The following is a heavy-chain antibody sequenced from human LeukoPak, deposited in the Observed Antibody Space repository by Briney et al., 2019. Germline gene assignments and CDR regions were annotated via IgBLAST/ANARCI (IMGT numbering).Heavy chain of an antibody. V-gene: IGHV3-64*01. Sequence: GGSLRLSCVASGFTFSSNAMHWVRQAPGKGLESVSAISRDGSTTYYANSVKDRFTISRDNSKNTLYLQMGILRAEDMAVYYCAREDPPGSSWFDYWGQGTLVTVSS. J-gene: IGHJ4*02. CDR2: ISRDGSTT. D-gene: IGHD6-13*01. CDR1: GFTFSSNA. CDR3: AREDPPGSSWFDY.